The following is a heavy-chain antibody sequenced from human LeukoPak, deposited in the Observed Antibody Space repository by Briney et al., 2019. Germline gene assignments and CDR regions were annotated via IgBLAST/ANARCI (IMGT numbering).Heavy chain of an antibody. CDR1: GGSISSYY. Sequence: SETLSLTCTVSGGSISSYYWSWIRQPPGKGLDWIGYIYYSGSTNYNPSLKSQVTISIDTSKNQFSLKLSSVTAADTAVYYCARGKEVAGNRFDPWGQGTLVTVSS. J-gene: IGHJ5*02. D-gene: IGHD6-19*01. V-gene: IGHV4-59*01. CDR3: ARGKEVAGNRFDP. CDR2: IYYSGST.